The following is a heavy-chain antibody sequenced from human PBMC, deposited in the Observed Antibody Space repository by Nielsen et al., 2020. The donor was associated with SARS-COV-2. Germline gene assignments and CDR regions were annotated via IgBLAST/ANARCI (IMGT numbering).Heavy chain of an antibody. CDR3: ARVYCTNGVCSPEYYGMDV. Sequence: GGSLRLSCAASGFTFSSYGMHWVRQAPGKGLEWVAVIWYDGSNKYYADSVKGRFTISRDNSKNTLYLQMNSLRAEDTAVYYCARVYCTNGVCSPEYYGMDVWGQGTTVTVSS. CDR1: GFTFSSYG. V-gene: IGHV3-33*08. D-gene: IGHD2-8*01. J-gene: IGHJ6*02. CDR2: IWYDGSNK.